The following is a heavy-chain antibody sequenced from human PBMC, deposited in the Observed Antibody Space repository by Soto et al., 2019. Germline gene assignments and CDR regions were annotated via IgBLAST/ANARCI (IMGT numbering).Heavy chain of an antibody. CDR1: GYTFTSYA. CDR2: INAGNGNT. V-gene: IGHV1-3*05. Sequence: QVQLVQSGAEEKKPGASVKVSCKASGYTFTSYAMHWVHQAPGQRLEWMGWINAGNGNTKYSQKFQGRVTITRDTSARTAYMELSSLRSEDTAVYYCARGSGWYPPFDYWGQGTLVTVSS. CDR3: ARGSGWYPPFDY. D-gene: IGHD6-19*01. J-gene: IGHJ4*02.